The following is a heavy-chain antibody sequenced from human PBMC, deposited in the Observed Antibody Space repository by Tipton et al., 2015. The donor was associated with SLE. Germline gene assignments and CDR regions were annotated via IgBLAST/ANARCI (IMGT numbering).Heavy chain of an antibody. CDR3: AWGGSYWAGYGMDV. CDR1: GGSISSGDYY. Sequence: TLSLTCAVSGGSISSGDYYWSWIRQPPGKGLEWIGCIYTSGSTNYNPSLKSRVTISVDTSKNQFSLKLSSVTAADTAVYYCAWGGSYWAGYGMDVWGQGTTVTVSS. J-gene: IGHJ6*02. D-gene: IGHD1-26*01. V-gene: IGHV4-30-4*01. CDR2: IYTSGST.